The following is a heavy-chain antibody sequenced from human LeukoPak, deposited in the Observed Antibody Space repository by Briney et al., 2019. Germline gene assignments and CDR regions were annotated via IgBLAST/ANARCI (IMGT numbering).Heavy chain of an antibody. CDR1: GFTFSSYA. V-gene: IGHV3-30*04. CDR3: ARRGVRGDAY. CDR2: ISYDGSNK. D-gene: IGHD3-10*01. Sequence: GGSLRLSCAASGFTFSSYAMHWVRQAPGKGLEWVAVISYDGSNKYYADSVKGRFTISRDNSKNTLYLQMNSLRAEDTAVYYCARRGVRGDAYWGQGTLVTVSS. J-gene: IGHJ4*02.